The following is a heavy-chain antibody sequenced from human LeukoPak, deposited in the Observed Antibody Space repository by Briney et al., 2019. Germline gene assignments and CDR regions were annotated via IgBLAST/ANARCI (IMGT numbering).Heavy chain of an antibody. J-gene: IGHJ5*02. Sequence: SETLSLTCTVSSGSISTSNYYWGWVRQPPGKALEWIGNIFYSGSTHYSPSLKSRVTISVDTSKNQFSLKLSSVTAADTAVYYCARVAITIPGWFDPWGQGTLVTVSS. CDR3: ARVAITIPGWFDP. CDR1: SGSISTSNYY. CDR2: IFYSGST. D-gene: IGHD3-3*01. V-gene: IGHV4-39*07.